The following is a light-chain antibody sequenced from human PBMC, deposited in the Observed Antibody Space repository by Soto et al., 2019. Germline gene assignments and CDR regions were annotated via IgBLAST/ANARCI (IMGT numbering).Light chain of an antibody. CDR3: QQCNTFWT. J-gene: IGKJ1*01. CDR2: DVS. V-gene: IGKV1-5*01. CDR1: QSISSW. Sequence: DIQMTQSPSTLSESVGDRVTITCRASQSISSWLAWYQQKPGKAPKLLIYDVSTLESGVPSRFSGRGSGTEFSLTISSLQPDDFSAYYCQQCNTFWTFGQGTKVEI.